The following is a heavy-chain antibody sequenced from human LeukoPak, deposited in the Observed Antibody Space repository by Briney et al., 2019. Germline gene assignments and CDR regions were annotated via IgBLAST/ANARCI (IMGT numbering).Heavy chain of an antibody. CDR2: IFHSGST. CDR1: GYSISSGYY. J-gene: IGHJ6*03. CDR3: ARVRRTYYYYMDV. V-gene: IGHV4-38-2*02. Sequence: SETLSLTCTVSGYSISSGYYWRWIRQPAGKGLEWIGSIFHSGSTYYNPSLKSRVTISLDTSKNQFSLKLSSVTAADTAVYYCARVRRTYYYYMDVWGKGTTVTVSS.